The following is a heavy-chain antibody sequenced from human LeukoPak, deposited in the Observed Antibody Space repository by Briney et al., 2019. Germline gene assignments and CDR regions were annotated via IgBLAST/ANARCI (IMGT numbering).Heavy chain of an antibody. CDR3: ARDLTPGVMAN. J-gene: IGHJ4*02. CDR1: GYTFTSYA. Sequence: ASVKVSCKASGYTFTSYAMHWVRQAPGQRLEWMGWINAGNGNTKYSQKFQGRVTITRDTSASTAYMELSSLRSEDTAVYYRARDLTPGVMANWGQGTLVTVSS. D-gene: IGHD3-16*01. V-gene: IGHV1-3*01. CDR2: INAGNGNT.